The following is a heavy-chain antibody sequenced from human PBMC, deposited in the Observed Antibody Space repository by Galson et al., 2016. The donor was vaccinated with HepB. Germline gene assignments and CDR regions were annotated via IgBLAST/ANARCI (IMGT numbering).Heavy chain of an antibody. Sequence: SLRLSCAASGFIFSNFGMHWVRQAPGKGLEWVSSISGSGGSTNYADSVKGRFTISRDNSKNTLYLQMNYLRAEDTAVYFCAKVDCGGDCKRFDYWGQGTLVTVSS. CDR3: AKVDCGGDCKRFDY. CDR2: ISGSGGST. CDR1: GFIFSNFG. D-gene: IGHD2-21*02. J-gene: IGHJ4*02. V-gene: IGHV3-23*01.